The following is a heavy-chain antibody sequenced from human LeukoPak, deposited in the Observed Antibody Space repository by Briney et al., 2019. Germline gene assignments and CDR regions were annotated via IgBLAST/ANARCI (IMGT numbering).Heavy chain of an antibody. CDR1: GGSISSYY. CDR3: ARDAYDSSGLLRFLWFDP. V-gene: IGHV4-4*07. J-gene: IGHJ5*02. D-gene: IGHD3-22*01. Sequence: SQTLSLTCTVSGGSISSYYWSWIRQPAGKGLEWIGRIYTSGSTNYNPSLKSRVTMSVDTSKNQFSLRLSSVTAADTAVYYCARDAYDSSGLLRFLWFDPWGQGTLVTVSS. CDR2: IYTSGST.